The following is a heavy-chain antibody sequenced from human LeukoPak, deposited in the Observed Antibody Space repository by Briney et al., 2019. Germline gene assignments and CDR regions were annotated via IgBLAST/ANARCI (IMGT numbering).Heavy chain of an antibody. Sequence: PGGSLRLSCAASGFTVSSNYMSWVRQAPGKGLEWVSVIYSGGSTYYADSVKGRFTISRDNSKNTLYLQMNSLRAEDTAVYYCARGRLEDSRSFGYYYYGMDAWGQGTTVTVSS. CDR3: ARGRLEDSRSFGYYYYGMDA. D-gene: IGHD4-11*01. J-gene: IGHJ6*02. CDR2: IYSGGST. CDR1: GFTVSSNY. V-gene: IGHV3-66*01.